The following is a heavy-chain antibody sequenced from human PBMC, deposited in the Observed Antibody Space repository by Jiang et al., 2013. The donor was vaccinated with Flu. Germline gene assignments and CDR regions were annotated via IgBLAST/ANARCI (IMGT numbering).Heavy chain of an antibody. CDR2: ISYDGSNK. J-gene: IGHJ6*03. CDR3: AKEEAYTADYYYYMDV. Sequence: VQLVESGGGVVQPGRSLRLSCAASGFTFSSYGMHWVRQAPGKGLEWVAVISYDGSNKYYADSVKGRFTISRDNSKNTLYLQMNSLRAEDTAVYYCAKEEAYTADYYYYMDVWGKGPRSPSP. CDR1: GFTFSSYG. D-gene: IGHD3-16*01. V-gene: IGHV3-30*18.